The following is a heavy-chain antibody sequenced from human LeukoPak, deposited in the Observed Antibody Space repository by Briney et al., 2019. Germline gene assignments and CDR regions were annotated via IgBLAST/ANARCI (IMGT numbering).Heavy chain of an antibody. Sequence: GSLRLSCVASGFSLSNYWMSWVRQAPGKGLEWVANINEDGNEKYCVASVKGRLTISRDNAKNSLFLQMNSPRGEDTAVYYCVRDPTRAECRSGSCYFDYWGQGTLVTVSS. D-gene: IGHD2-15*01. V-gene: IGHV3-7*03. J-gene: IGHJ4*02. CDR2: INEDGNEK. CDR3: VRDPTRAECRSGSCYFDY. CDR1: GFSLSNYW.